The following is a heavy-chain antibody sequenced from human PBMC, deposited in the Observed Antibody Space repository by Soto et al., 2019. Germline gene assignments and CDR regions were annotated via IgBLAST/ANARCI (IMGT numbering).Heavy chain of an antibody. V-gene: IGHV3-15*01. CDR3: TGTATLYCTNGVCSLDY. J-gene: IGHJ4*02. CDR1: GFTVSNAW. Sequence: EVQLVESGGGLVKPGGSLRLSCAASGFTVSNAWMSWVRQAPGKGLEWVGRIKSKTDGGTTDYAAPVKGRFTISRDDSKNTLYLQMNSLKTEDTAVYYCTGTATLYCTNGVCSLDYWGQGTLVTVSS. D-gene: IGHD2-8*01. CDR2: IKSKTDGGTT.